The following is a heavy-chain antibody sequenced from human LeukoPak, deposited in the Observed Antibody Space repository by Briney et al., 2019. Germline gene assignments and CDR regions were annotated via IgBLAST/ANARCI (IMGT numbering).Heavy chain of an antibody. CDR2: ISGSGDNT. J-gene: IGHJ4*02. Sequence: GGSLRLSCAASGFTFSNYAMSWVRQAPGKGLEWVSAISGSGDNTYYADSVKGRFTASRDNSKNTLYVQMKSLRAEDTAVYYCVRDTLGEGEDANYAVYYFDYWGQGTPVTVSS. CDR1: GFTFSNYA. CDR3: VRDTLGEGEDANYAVYYFDY. D-gene: IGHD4/OR15-4a*01. V-gene: IGHV3-23*01.